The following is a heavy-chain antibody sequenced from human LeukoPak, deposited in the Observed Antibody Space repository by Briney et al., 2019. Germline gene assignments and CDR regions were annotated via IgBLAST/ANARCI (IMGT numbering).Heavy chain of an antibody. J-gene: IGHJ6*02. CDR1: GFTLSNSW. V-gene: IGHV3-48*02. Sequence: GGSLRLSCAVSGFTLSNSWMHWVRQAPGKGLEWVSYISSRSSNIYYADSVKGRFTISRDNAKNSLYLQMNSLRDEDTAVYYCARIPGGYYYAMDVWGQGTTVTVSS. CDR3: ARIPGGYYYAMDV. D-gene: IGHD3-16*01. CDR2: ISSRSSNI.